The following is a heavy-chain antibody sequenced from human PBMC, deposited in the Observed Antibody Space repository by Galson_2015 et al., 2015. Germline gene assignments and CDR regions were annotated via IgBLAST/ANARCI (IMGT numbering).Heavy chain of an antibody. V-gene: IGHV1-69*13. D-gene: IGHD6-19*01. Sequence: SVKVSCKASGGTFSSYAISWVRQAPGQGLEWMGGIIPIFGTANYAQKFQGRVTITADESTSTAYMELSSLRSEDTAVYYCARGLRGPVAGYDAFDIWGQGTMVTVSS. CDR3: ARGLRGPVAGYDAFDI. CDR1: GGTFSSYA. CDR2: IIPIFGTA. J-gene: IGHJ3*02.